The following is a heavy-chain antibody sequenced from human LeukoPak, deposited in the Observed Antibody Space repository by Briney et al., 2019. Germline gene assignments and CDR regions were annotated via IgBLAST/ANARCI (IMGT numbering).Heavy chain of an antibody. D-gene: IGHD3-10*01. CDR3: AKDMALGGSGSFLLDP. J-gene: IGHJ5*02. Sequence: GGSLRLSCAASGFTFSSYGMHWVRQAPGKGLEWVAFIRYDGSNKYYADSVKGRFTISRDNSKNTLYLQMNSLRAEDTAVYYCAKDMALGGSGSFLLDPWGQGTLVTVSS. V-gene: IGHV3-30*02. CDR2: IRYDGSNK. CDR1: GFTFSSYG.